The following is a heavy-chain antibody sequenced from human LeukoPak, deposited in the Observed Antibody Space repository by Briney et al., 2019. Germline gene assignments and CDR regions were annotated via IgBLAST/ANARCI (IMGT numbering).Heavy chain of an antibody. J-gene: IGHJ4*02. D-gene: IGHD6-6*01. CDR3: ARAYSYSSSAGFDY. Sequence: GGSLRLSCVASGLRFRSYAMNWVRQAPGKGLEWVAVISYDGSNKYYADSVKGRFTISRDNFKNTLYLEMNSLRVEDTAVYYCARAYSYSSSAGFDYWGQGTLVTVSS. CDR2: ISYDGSNK. V-gene: IGHV3-30-3*01. CDR1: GLRFRSYA.